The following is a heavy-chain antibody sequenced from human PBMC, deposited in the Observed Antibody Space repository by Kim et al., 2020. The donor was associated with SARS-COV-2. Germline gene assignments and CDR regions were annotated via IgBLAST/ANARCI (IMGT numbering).Heavy chain of an antibody. CDR3: ARGFPESSDAFDI. V-gene: IGHV3-53*04. CDR2: IYSGGST. J-gene: IGHJ3*02. Sequence: GGSLRLSCAASGFTVSSNYMSWVRQAPGKGLEWVSVIYSGGSTYYADSVKGRFTISRHNSKNTLYLQMNSLRAEDTAVYYCARGFPESSDAFDIWAQGTMVTVSS. CDR1: GFTVSSNY. D-gene: IGHD3-10*01.